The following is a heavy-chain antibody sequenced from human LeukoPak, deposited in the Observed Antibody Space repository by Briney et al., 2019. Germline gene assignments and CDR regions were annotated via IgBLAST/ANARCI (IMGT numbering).Heavy chain of an antibody. CDR3: AKRALGSFYYFDY. V-gene: IGHV3-23*01. CDR2: IGGSGGST. J-gene: IGHJ4*02. CDR1: GFTFSSSA. Sequence: GGSLRLSCVASGFTFSSSAMSWVRQAPGKGLEWASAIGGSGGSTYYADSVKGRVTISRDNSKNTLYLQMNSLRDEDTALYYCAKRALGSFYYFDYWGQGALVTVSS.